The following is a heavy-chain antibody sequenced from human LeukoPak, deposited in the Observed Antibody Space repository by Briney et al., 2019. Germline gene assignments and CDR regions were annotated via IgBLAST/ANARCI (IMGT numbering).Heavy chain of an antibody. D-gene: IGHD3-10*01. J-gene: IGHJ4*02. CDR3: ARDRYYGSGDYFDY. V-gene: IGHV4-34*01. Sequence: PSETLSLTCAVYGGSFSGYYWSWIRQPPGKGLEWIGEINHSGSTNYNPSLKCRVTISVDTSKNQFSLKLSSVTAADTAVYYCARDRYYGSGDYFDYWGQGTLVTVSS. CDR2: INHSGST. CDR1: GGSFSGYY.